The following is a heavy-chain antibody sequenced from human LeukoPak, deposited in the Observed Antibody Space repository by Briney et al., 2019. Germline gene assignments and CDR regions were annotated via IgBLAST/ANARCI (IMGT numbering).Heavy chain of an antibody. J-gene: IGHJ3*02. Sequence: GASVKVSCKASGYTFTSYYMHSVRQTPGQGLEWMGIINPSGGSTSYAQKFQGRVTMTRDTSTSTVYMELSSLRSEDTAVYYCARDLTLVVPFSCGAFDIWGQGTMVTVSS. CDR2: INPSGGST. CDR1: GYTFTSYY. D-gene: IGHD2-2*01. CDR3: ARDLTLVVPFSCGAFDI. V-gene: IGHV1-46*01.